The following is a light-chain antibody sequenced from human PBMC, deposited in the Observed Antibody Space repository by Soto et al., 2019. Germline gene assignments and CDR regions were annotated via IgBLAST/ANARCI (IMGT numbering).Light chain of an antibody. V-gene: IGKV1-5*01. CDR3: QHTTDFT. CDR1: PCKW. CDR2: DVS. Sequence: QITQSPSTLAASVGDTVTLTFRSPCKWLAWYQKKPGKAPKLLIYDVSNLERGVPPRFSGSTSGAESTLTITGLQPDDLGTYYCQHTTDFTFGQGTKVEIK. J-gene: IGKJ2*01.